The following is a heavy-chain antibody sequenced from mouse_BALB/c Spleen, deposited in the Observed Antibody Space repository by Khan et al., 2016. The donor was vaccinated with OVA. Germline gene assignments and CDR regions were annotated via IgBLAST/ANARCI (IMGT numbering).Heavy chain of an antibody. CDR2: IDPANGNT. J-gene: IGHJ4*01. V-gene: IGHV14-3*02. CDR3: TYSLLLYVLDD. Sequence: VQLQQPGAELLKPGASVKLSCTASGFKIKDTYIHWVKQRPEQGLEWIGRIDPANGNTKYDPKFQGKATLTADTSSNTAYLQLTSLTSEDTAVYDCTYSLLLYVLDDWGQGTSVTVSS. CDR1: GFKIKDTY. D-gene: IGHD1-2*01.